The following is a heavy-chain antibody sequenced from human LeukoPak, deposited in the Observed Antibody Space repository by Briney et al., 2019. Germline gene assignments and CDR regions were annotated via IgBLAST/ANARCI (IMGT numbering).Heavy chain of an antibody. Sequence: PGGSLRLSCAASGFTFSSYGMHWVRQAPGKGLEWVAFIRYDGSDKYYADPVKGRFTISRDNSKNTLYLQMNSLRAEDTAVYYCAKDRVATYFYHMDVWGKGTTVTVSS. D-gene: IGHD1-26*01. CDR2: IRYDGSDK. CDR1: GFTFSSYG. V-gene: IGHV3-30*02. CDR3: AKDRVATYFYHMDV. J-gene: IGHJ6*03.